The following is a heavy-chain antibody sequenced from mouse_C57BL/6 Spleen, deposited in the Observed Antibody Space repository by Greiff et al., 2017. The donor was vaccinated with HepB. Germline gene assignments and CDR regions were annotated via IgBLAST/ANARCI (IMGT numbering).Heavy chain of an antibody. J-gene: IGHJ1*03. CDR3: ARRITTVVATYPYWYFDV. CDR2: INPNNGGT. V-gene: IGHV1-18*01. CDR1: GYTFTDYN. Sequence: VQLQQSGPELVKPGASVKISCKASGYTFTDYNMDWVKQSHGKSLEWIGDINPNNGGTIYNQKFKGKATLTVDKSSSTAYMELRSLTSEDTAVYYCARRITTVVATYPYWYFDVWGTGTTVTVSS. D-gene: IGHD1-1*01.